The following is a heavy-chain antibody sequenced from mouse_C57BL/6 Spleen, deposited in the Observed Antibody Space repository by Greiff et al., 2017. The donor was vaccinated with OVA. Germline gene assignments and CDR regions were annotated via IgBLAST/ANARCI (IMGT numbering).Heavy chain of an antibody. V-gene: IGHV5-6*01. CDR3: ARHGRGYFDV. D-gene: IGHD6-1*01. CDR1: GFTFSSYG. CDR2: ISSGGSYT. Sequence: EVKLVESGGDLVKPGGSLKLSCAASGFTFSSYGMSWVRQTPDKRLEWVATISSGGSYTYYPDSVKGRFTISRDNAKNTLYLQMSSLKSEDTAMYYCARHGRGYFDVWGTGTTVTVSS. J-gene: IGHJ1*03.